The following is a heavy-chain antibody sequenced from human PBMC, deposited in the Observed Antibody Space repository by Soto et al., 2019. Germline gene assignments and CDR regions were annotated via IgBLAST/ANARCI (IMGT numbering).Heavy chain of an antibody. J-gene: IGHJ4*02. V-gene: IGHV1-2*06. Sequence: ASVKVSCKASGYIFTDYYMHWVRQAPGQELGWMGRINPNSGGTNYAQKFQGRVTMTRDTSISTAYTELSSLRSEDTAVYYCARVMVPTVPRPRTSYLDYWGQGTLVTVSS. CDR1: GYIFTDYY. CDR2: INPNSGGT. D-gene: IGHD4-4*01. CDR3: ARVMVPTVPRPRTSYLDY.